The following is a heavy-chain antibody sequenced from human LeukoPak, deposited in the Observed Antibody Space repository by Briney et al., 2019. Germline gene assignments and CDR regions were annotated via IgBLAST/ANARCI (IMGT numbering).Heavy chain of an antibody. J-gene: IGHJ4*02. CDR3: ARGAVVTPQSFDY. CDR1: GGSFSGYY. Sequence: SETLSLTCAVYGGSFSGYYWSWIRQPPGKGLEWIGEINHSGSTNYNPSLKSRVTLSVDTSKNQFSLKLSSVTAADTAVYYCARGAVVTPQSFDYWGQGTLVTVSS. V-gene: IGHV4-34*01. CDR2: INHSGST. D-gene: IGHD4-23*01.